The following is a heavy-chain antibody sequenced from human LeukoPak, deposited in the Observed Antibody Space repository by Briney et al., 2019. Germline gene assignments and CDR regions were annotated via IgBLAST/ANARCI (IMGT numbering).Heavy chain of an antibody. CDR3: ASSPPPDSSGYSSDAFDI. J-gene: IGHJ3*02. Sequence: GGSLRLSCAASGFTFSSYGMHWVRQAPGKGLEWVAVISYDGSNKYYADSVKGRFTISRDNSKNTLYLQMNSLRAEDTAVYYCASSPPPDSSGYSSDAFDIWGQGTMVTVSS. V-gene: IGHV3-30*03. CDR1: GFTFSSYG. D-gene: IGHD3-22*01. CDR2: ISYDGSNK.